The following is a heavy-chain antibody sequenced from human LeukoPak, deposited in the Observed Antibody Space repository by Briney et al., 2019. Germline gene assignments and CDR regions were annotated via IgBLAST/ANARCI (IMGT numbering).Heavy chain of an antibody. V-gene: IGHV3-23*01. Sequence: GGSLRLSCASSGFTFNNYAISWVRQAPGKGLEWVATISGSGGRTYYADSVKGRFTISRDNSKSTLYLQMSSLRAEDTAVYYCAKAPKGVGFCSGGSCYLLDYWGQGSLVTFSS. J-gene: IGHJ4*02. CDR3: AKAPKGVGFCSGGSCYLLDY. D-gene: IGHD2-15*01. CDR2: ISGSGGRT. CDR1: GFTFNNYA.